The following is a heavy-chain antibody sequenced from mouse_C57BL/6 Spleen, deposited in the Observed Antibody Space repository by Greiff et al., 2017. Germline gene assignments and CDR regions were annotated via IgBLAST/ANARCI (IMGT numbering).Heavy chain of an antibody. D-gene: IGHD1-1*01. J-gene: IGHJ1*03. CDR1: GFTFNDYG. V-gene: IGHV5-17*01. CDR3: ARDYGSSYWYFDV. Sequence: EVKLVESGGGLVKPGGSLKLSCAASGFTFNDYGMHWVRQAPEKGLEWVAYISSGSSTIYYADTVKGRFTISRDNTKNTLFLQMTSLRSEDTAMYYCARDYGSSYWYFDVWGTGTTVTVSS. CDR2: ISSGSSTI.